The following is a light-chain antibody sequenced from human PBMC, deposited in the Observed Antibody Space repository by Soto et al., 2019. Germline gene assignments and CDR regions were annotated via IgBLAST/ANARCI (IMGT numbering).Light chain of an antibody. Sequence: EIVLTQSPGTLSLSQGERATLSCRASQSVSSSYLAWYQQKPGQAPRLLIYGASSRATGIPDRFSGSGSGTDFTLTISRLEPEDFAVYYCQQYGSSSWTFCQGTKVDIK. J-gene: IGKJ1*01. CDR2: GAS. CDR1: QSVSSSY. CDR3: QQYGSSSWT. V-gene: IGKV3-20*01.